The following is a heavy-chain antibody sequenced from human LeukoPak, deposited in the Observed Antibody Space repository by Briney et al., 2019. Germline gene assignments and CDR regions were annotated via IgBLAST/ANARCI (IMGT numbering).Heavy chain of an antibody. D-gene: IGHD5-24*01. Sequence: PGGSLRLSCAASGFTFSSYAMSWVRQAPGKGLEWVSGINWNGGSTGYADSVKGRFTISRDNAKNSLYLQMNSLRAEDTALYYCARVRNGYSYDAFDIWGQGTMVTVSS. CDR1: GFTFSSYA. V-gene: IGHV3-20*04. J-gene: IGHJ3*02. CDR3: ARVRNGYSYDAFDI. CDR2: INWNGGST.